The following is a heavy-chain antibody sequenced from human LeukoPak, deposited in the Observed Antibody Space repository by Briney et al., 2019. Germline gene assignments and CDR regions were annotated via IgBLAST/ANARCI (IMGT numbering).Heavy chain of an antibody. J-gene: IGHJ4*02. CDR2: IYSGGST. D-gene: IGHD5-12*01. Sequence: GGSLRLSCAASGFVVSDNYMSWVRQAPGKGREWVSLIYSGGSTYYADSVKGRFSTSRDNSKNTLYLQMNSLKVEDTAVYYCARGPSGYHNIGGQGTLVTVAS. CDR1: GFVVSDNY. V-gene: IGHV3-66*01. CDR3: ARGPSGYHNI.